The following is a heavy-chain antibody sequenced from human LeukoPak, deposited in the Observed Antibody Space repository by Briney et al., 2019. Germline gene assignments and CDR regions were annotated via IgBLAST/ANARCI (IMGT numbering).Heavy chain of an antibody. V-gene: IGHV4-59*01. D-gene: IGHD6-6*01. Sequence: PSETLSLTCTVSGGSISSYYWSWIRQPPGKGLEWIGYIYYSGSTNYNPSLKSRVTISVDTSKNQFSLKLSSVTAADTAVYYCARGAFYTAARRRPTNWFDPWGQGTLVTVSS. CDR3: ARGAFYTAARRRPTNWFDP. J-gene: IGHJ5*02. CDR1: GGSISSYY. CDR2: IYYSGST.